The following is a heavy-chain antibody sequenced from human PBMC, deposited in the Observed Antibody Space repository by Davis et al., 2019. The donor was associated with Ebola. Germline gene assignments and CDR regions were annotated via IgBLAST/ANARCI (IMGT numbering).Heavy chain of an antibody. CDR1: GFTFSTYA. J-gene: IGHJ6*02. D-gene: IGHD4-17*01. CDR2: VSNNGGNT. V-gene: IGHV3-64*01. CDR3: ARGLGYYGYNYYGMDV. Sequence: PGGSLRLSCAASGFTFSTYAMHWVRQAPGKGLEHVSSVSNNGGNTFYANSVEGRFTISRDNFKNTLYLEMGSLRPEDMAVYYCARGLGYYGYNYYGMDVWGQGTTVTVSS.